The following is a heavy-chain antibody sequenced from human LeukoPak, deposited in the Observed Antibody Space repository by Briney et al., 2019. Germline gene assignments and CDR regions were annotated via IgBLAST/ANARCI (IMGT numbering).Heavy chain of an antibody. J-gene: IGHJ2*01. V-gene: IGHV3-53*01. CDR3: ARDYFSRAALLGYFDL. D-gene: IGHD2-15*01. CDR2: IYSGGST. Sequence: GGSLRLSCAASGFTVSSNYMSWVRQAPGKGLEWVPVIYSGGSTYYADSVKGRFTISRDNAKNSLYLQMNSLRAEDTAVYYCARDYFSRAALLGYFDLWGRGTLVTVSS. CDR1: GFTVSSNY.